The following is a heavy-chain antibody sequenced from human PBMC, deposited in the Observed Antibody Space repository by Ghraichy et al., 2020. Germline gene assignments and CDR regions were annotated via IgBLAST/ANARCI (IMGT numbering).Heavy chain of an antibody. J-gene: IGHJ6*02. CDR3: LSWREVGAKYGMDV. CDR1: GFTFSSYS. V-gene: IGHV3-21*01. D-gene: IGHD1-26*01. CDR2: ISSSSSYI. Sequence: LTCAASGFTFSSYSMNWVRQAPGKGLEWVSSISSSSSYIYYADSVKGRFTISRDNAKNSLYLQMNSLRAEDTAVYYCLSWREVGAKYGMDVWGQGTTVTVSS.